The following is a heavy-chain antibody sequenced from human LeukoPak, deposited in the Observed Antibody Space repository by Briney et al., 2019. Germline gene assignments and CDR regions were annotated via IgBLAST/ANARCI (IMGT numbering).Heavy chain of an antibody. Sequence: ASVTVSCKASGGTFSSYAISWVRQAPGQGLEWMGWISAYNGNTNYAQKLQGRVTMTTDTSTSTAYMELRSLRSDDTAVYYCARIDSSGWYESFDYWGQGTLVTVSS. CDR1: GGTFSSYA. CDR2: ISAYNGNT. CDR3: ARIDSSGWYESFDY. D-gene: IGHD6-19*01. J-gene: IGHJ4*02. V-gene: IGHV1-18*01.